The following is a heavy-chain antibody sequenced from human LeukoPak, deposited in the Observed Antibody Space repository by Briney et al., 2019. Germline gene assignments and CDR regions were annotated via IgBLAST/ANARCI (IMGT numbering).Heavy chain of an antibody. CDR3: ARLGSYFDY. CDR2: VYYTGNT. D-gene: IGHD1-26*01. J-gene: IGHJ4*02. CDR1: GGSINYYY. V-gene: IGHV4-59*01. Sequence: SETLSLTCTVSGGSINYYYWSWIRHPPGKGLEWIGYVYYTGNTNYNPSLKSRVTMSVDTSKNQFSLKLSSVTAADTAIYYCARLGSYFDYWGQGTLVTVSS.